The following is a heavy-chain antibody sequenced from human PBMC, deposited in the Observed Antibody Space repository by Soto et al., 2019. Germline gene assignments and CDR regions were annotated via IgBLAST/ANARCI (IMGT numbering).Heavy chain of an antibody. CDR2: IYYSGST. Sequence: PSETQSVTCTVSDGSISSYDGSWIRQPPGKGLEWIGYIYYSGSTNYNPSLKSRVTISVDTSKNQFSLKLSSVTAADTAVYYCARRRAGYYYYYGMDVWGQGTTVTVSS. V-gene: IGHV4-59*12. J-gene: IGHJ6*02. CDR1: DGSISSYD. CDR3: ARRRAGYYYYYGMDV.